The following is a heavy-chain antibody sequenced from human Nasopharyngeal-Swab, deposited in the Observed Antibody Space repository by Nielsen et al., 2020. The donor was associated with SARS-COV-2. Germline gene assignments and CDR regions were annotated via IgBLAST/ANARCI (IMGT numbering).Heavy chain of an antibody. D-gene: IGHD3-22*01. V-gene: IGHV2-26*01. Sequence: WIRQPQGKALEWLAHIFSNDEKSYSTSLKSRLTISKDTSKSQVVLTMANMDPVDTATYYCARIIEVNTSYYYYGMDVWGQGTTVTVSS. CDR2: IFSNDEK. J-gene: IGHJ6*02. CDR3: ARIIEVNTSYYYYGMDV.